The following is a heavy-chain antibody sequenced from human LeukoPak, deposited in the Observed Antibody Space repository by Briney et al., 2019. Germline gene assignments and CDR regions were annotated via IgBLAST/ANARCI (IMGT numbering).Heavy chain of an antibody. J-gene: IGHJ5*02. CDR2: INNDGSST. V-gene: IGHV3-64D*06. CDR3: VWPGIPVAGTRWFDP. D-gene: IGHD6-19*01. Sequence: GGSLRLSCSASGFPFSSYPMHWVRQAPGKGLEYVSAINNDGSSTYYPDSVKGRFTISRDNSKNTLYLEMTSLRAEDTAVYYCVWPGIPVAGTRWFDPWGQRALVTVSS. CDR1: GFPFSSYP.